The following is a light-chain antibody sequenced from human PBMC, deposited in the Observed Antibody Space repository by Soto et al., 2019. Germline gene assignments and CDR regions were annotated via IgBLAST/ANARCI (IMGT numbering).Light chain of an antibody. CDR2: AAS. CDR3: LQDYNYPWA. J-gene: IGKJ1*01. CDR1: QGIRND. V-gene: IGKV1-6*01. Sequence: AIQMTQSPYSLSASVGDRVTITCRASQGIRNDLGWYQQKPGKAPKLLIYAASSLQSGDPRRFSGSGSGTDFTLTISSLQPEDFSTYYCLQDYNYPWAFGQGTNEEIK.